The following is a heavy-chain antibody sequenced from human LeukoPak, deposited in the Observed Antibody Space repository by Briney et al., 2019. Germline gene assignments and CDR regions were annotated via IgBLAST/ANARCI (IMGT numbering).Heavy chain of an antibody. CDR1: GYTFTGYY. D-gene: IGHD2-15*01. Sequence: ASVKVSCKASGYTFTGYYMHWVRQAPGQGLEWMGRINPNTGGTDYAQKFQGRVTMTRDTSISAAYMEVSRLTYDDTAVYYCATGGFCSGGSCYPRADYWGQGTLVTVSS. V-gene: IGHV1-2*06. CDR2: INPNTGGT. J-gene: IGHJ4*02. CDR3: ATGGFCSGGSCYPRADY.